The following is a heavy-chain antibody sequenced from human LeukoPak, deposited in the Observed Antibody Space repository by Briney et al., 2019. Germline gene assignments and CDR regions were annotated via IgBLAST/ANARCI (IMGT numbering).Heavy chain of an antibody. J-gene: IGHJ4*02. CDR1: GRSISSYY. V-gene: IGHV4-4*07. CDR2: IYTSGST. D-gene: IGHD3-10*01. CDR3: SSEWGVAGSSFDY. Sequence: SETLSLTCTVCGRSISSYYWSWLRQPAPKGLEWIGRIYTSGSTNYNPSLKSRVTMSVDTSKNQFSLRLGSVTAVYSCVSYGSSEWGVAGSSFDYWGQGTLVTVSS.